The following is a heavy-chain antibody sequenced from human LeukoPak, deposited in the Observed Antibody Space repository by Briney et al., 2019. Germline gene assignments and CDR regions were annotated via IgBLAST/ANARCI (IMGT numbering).Heavy chain of an antibody. CDR2: ISGGGVTT. Sequence: GGSLRLSCVGSGFTSIAYALTWARQAPGKGLEWVSGISGGGVTTYYADSVKGRFTISRDNSRNTLFLQMNNLRAEDTAFYYCARAAYDSNGYTANHDYWGQGTLVTVSS. CDR3: ARAAYDSNGYTANHDY. J-gene: IGHJ4*02. V-gene: IGHV3-23*01. CDR1: GFTSIAYA. D-gene: IGHD3-22*01.